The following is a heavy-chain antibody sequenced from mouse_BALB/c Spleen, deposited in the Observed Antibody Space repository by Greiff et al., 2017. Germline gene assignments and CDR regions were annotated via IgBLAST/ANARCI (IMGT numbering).Heavy chain of an antibody. D-gene: IGHD2-3*01. CDR2: INPNNGGT. CDR3: ARRPNDGYYFAY. V-gene: IGHV1-26*01. J-gene: IGHJ3*01. CDR1: GYTFTDYN. Sequence: EVQLHQSGPELVKPGASVKISCKTSGYTFTDYNMHWVKQSHGKSLEWIGGINPNNGGTSYNQKFKGKATLTVDKSSSTAYMELRSLTSEDSAVYDCARRPNDGYYFAYWGQGTLVTVSA.